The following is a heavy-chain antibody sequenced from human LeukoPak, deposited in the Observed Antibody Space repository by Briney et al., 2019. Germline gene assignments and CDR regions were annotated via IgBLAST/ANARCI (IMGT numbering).Heavy chain of an antibody. CDR2: IWYDGTNK. CDR1: GFTLRNHG. J-gene: IGHJ4*02. Sequence: GGSLRLSCAASGFTLRNHGMYWVRQAPGKGLEWVTTIWYDGTNKYYTDSVKGRFTISRDNSRHTLYLQMNSLRAEDTAVYYCARDRENQYFDYWGQGTLVTVSS. V-gene: IGHV3-33*01. CDR3: ARDRENQYFDY. D-gene: IGHD1-14*01.